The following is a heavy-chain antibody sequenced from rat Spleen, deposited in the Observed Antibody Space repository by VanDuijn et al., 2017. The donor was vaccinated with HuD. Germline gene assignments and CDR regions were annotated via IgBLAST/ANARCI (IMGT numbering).Heavy chain of an antibody. CDR3: ARNYGGPGDY. Sequence: EVQLQESGPGLVKPSQSLSLSCSVTGYSIARSYRWSWIRKFPKNELEGMGYINNAGIANYNPSVKSRISITRDTSKNQFFLQLNSVTTEDTATYYCARNYGGPGDYWGQGVMVTVSS. V-gene: IGHV3-3*01. CDR1: GYSIARSYR. D-gene: IGHD1-11*01. CDR2: INNAGIA. J-gene: IGHJ2*01.